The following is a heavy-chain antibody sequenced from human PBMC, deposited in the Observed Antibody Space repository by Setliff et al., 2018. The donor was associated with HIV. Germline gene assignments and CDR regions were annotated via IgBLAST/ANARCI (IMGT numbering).Heavy chain of an antibody. CDR3: ASSGSGSYINWFGP. CDR2: ISSSSSYT. Sequence: GESLKISCAASGFTFSSYSMNWVRQAPGKGLEWVSYISSSSSYTNYADSVKGRFTISRDNDKNSVHLQMTSLRAEDTAVYYCASSGSGSYINWFGPWGQGTLVTVSS. CDR1: GFTFSSYS. J-gene: IGHJ5*02. V-gene: IGHV3-21*05. D-gene: IGHD3-10*01.